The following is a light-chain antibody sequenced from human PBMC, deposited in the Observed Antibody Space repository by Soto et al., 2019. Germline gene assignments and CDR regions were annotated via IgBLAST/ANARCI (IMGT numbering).Light chain of an antibody. CDR3: QQYGSSPT. J-gene: IGKJ1*01. V-gene: IGKV3-20*01. Sequence: EIVLTQSPGTLSLSPGERATLSCRASQSVSSSYLAWYQQKPGQAPRLLIYGASSRATGIPDRFSGSGSGTEFTLTISRLEHEDVAVYYCQQYGSSPTFGQGTKVEIK. CDR1: QSVSSSY. CDR2: GAS.